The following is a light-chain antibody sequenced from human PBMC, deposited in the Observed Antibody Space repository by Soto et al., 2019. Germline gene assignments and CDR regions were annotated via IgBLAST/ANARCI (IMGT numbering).Light chain of an antibody. J-gene: IGLJ1*01. Sequence: QSVLTQSPSASASLGASVKLTCTLSSGHSNNAIAWHQQQPEKGPRYLMRLNSDGSHSKGDGIPDRFSGSTSGAERYLTISSLQSEDEADYYCQTWGTRIHVFGTGTKLTVL. V-gene: IGLV4-69*01. CDR1: SGHSNNA. CDR3: QTWGTRIHV. CDR2: LNSDGSH.